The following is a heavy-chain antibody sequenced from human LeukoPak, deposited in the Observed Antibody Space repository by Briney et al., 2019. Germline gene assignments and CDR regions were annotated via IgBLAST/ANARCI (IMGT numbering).Heavy chain of an antibody. Sequence: PGGSLRLSCAASGFTFSSYAMSWVHQAPGKGLEWVSAISGSGGSTYYADPVKGRFTISRDNSKNTLYLQMNSLRAEDTAVYYCANAYVAVAGIDYWGQGTLVTVSS. D-gene: IGHD6-19*01. CDR3: ANAYVAVAGIDY. CDR2: ISGSGGST. J-gene: IGHJ4*02. CDR1: GFTFSSYA. V-gene: IGHV3-23*01.